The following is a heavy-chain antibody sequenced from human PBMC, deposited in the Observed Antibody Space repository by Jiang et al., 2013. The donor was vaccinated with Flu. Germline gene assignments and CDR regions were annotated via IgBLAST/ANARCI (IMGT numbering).Heavy chain of an antibody. CDR1: GDTLTELY. V-gene: IGHV1-24*01. Sequence: SGAEVKKPGASVKVSCKVSGDTLTELYIHWVRQAPGKGLEWMGGYDPENGKKVYAQKFQGRVRMTEDTSTDTAYMDLTSLRSEDTAVYYCARTGLVATHLIEWGQGTLVTVSS. D-gene: IGHD5-12*01. CDR3: ARTGLVATHLIE. CDR2: YDPENGKK. J-gene: IGHJ4*02.